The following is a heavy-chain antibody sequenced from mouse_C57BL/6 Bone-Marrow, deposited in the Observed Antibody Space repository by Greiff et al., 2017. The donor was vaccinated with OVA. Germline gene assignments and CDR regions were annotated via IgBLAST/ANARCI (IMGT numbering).Heavy chain of an antibody. CDR3: ARIYYGNYGWYFDV. Sequence: QVQLQQPGAELVRPGSSVKLSCKASGYTFTSYWMDWVKQRPGQGLEWIGNIYPSDSETHYNQKFKDKATLTVDKSSSTAYMQLSSLTSEDSSVYDCARIYYGNYGWYFDVWGTGTTVTVSS. J-gene: IGHJ1*03. D-gene: IGHD2-1*01. CDR1: GYTFTSYW. V-gene: IGHV1-61*01. CDR2: IYPSDSET.